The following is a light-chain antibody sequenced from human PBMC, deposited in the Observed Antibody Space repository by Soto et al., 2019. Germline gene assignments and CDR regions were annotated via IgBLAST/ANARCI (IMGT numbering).Light chain of an antibody. V-gene: IGKV3-20*01. CDR3: QQYGSSTLT. CDR1: QTVXRSF. Sequence: TQSAATLSVSPGERATLYCRASQTVXRSFVWYQKKPGQAPRLLXDSASSRATGSPDRFSGSGSGTDFTLTISRMDPEDVSVYYCQQYGSSTLTVGQGTRLDIK. CDR2: SAS. J-gene: IGKJ5*01.